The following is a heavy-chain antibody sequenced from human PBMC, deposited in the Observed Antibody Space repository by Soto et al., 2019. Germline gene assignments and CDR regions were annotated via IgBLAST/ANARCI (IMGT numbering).Heavy chain of an antibody. CDR3: VHSHSSDYQSFDY. CDR1: GFSVSTTGEG. V-gene: IGHV2-5*05. D-gene: IGHD3-22*01. J-gene: IGHJ4*02. CDR2: IYWDDDK. Sequence: QIPLKESGPPLVKPTQTLTLTCTVSGFSVSTTGEGVGWIRQPPGKALDWLALIYWDDDKRYGPSLKSRLTSTQDTSKNQVVLTLTNMDPVDTATYYCVHSHSSDYQSFDYWGQGTLLTVSS.